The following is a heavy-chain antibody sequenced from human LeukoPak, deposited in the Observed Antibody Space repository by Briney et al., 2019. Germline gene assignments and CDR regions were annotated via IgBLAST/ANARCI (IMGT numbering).Heavy chain of an antibody. CDR1: GYRFSNYW. V-gene: IGHV5-51*01. CDR2: IYPGDSDI. D-gene: IGHD4-11*01. J-gene: IGHJ4*02. CDR3: ARLQSLATVAFFFDS. Sequence: GESLKISCQASGYRFSNYWIGWVRQLPDKGLKWMAIIYPGDSDIRYSPSSQGRVTISADKSINTAYLQWSSLKASDTAIYYCARLQSLATVAFFFDSWGQGTLVTVSS.